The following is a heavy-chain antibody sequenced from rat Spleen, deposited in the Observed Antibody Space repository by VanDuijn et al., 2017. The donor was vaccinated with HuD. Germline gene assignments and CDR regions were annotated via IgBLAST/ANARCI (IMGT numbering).Heavy chain of an antibody. CDR2: IRYDGSTT. J-gene: IGHJ2*01. CDR1: GFTFSDYY. Sequence: EVQLVESDGGLVQPGRSLKLSCAASGFTFSDYYMAWVRQAPTKGLEWVATIRYDGSTTYYRDSVKGRFTISRDNAKSTLYLQMDSLRSEDTATYYCARRGYNNYYFDYWGQGVVVTVSS. CDR3: ARRGYNNYYFDY. D-gene: IGHD1-10*01. V-gene: IGHV5-29*01.